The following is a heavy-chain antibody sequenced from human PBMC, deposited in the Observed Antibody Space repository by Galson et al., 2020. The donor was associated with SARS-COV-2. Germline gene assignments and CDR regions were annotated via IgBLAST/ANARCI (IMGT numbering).Heavy chain of an antibody. J-gene: IGHJ4*02. V-gene: IGHV3-15*01. CDR1: GFTFSNAW. Sequence: GESLKISCAASGFTFSNAWMSWVRQAPGKGLEWVGLIKSKADGGTTDYAAPVKGRFTISRDDSKNTLYLQMNSLKSEDTAIYYCTTGGSYPYGGWGQGTLVTVSS. CDR2: IKSKADGGTT. CDR3: TTGGSYPYGG. D-gene: IGHD1-26*01.